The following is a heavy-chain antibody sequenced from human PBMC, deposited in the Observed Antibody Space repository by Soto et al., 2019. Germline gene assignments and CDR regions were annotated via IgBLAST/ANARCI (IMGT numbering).Heavy chain of an antibody. J-gene: IGHJ6*02. CDR3: ARDSQYCSGGSCYNYYYYGMDV. V-gene: IGHV4-4*07. CDR2: IYTSGST. Sequence: LSLTCTVSGGSISSYYWSWIRQPAGKGLEWIGRIYTSGSTNYNPSLKSRVTMSVDTSKNQFSLKLSSVTAADTAVYYCARDSQYCSGGSCYNYYYYGMDVWGQGTTVTVSS. D-gene: IGHD2-15*01. CDR1: GGSISSYY.